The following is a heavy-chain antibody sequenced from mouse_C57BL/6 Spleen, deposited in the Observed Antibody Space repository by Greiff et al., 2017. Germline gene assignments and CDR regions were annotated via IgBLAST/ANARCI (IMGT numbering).Heavy chain of an antibody. CDR1: GFTFSDYG. CDR2: ISSGSSTI. CDR3: ARDGYENAMDY. D-gene: IGHD2-2*01. J-gene: IGHJ4*01. Sequence: EVHLVESGGGLVKPGGSLKLSCAASGFTFSDYGMHWVRQAPEKGLEWVAYISSGSSTIYYADTVKGRFTISRDNAKNTLFLQMTSLRSEDTAMYYCARDGYENAMDYWGQGTSVTVSS. V-gene: IGHV5-17*01.